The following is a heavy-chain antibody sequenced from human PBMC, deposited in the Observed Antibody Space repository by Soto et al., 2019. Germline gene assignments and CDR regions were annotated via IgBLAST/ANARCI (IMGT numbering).Heavy chain of an antibody. Sequence: SETLSLTCTVSGGSISSSSYYWGWIRQPPGKGLEWIGSIYYSGSTYYNPSLKSRVTISVDTSKNQFSLKLSSVTAADTALYYCANQYCSGGGCHKDHYYYMDVWGKGTTVTVSS. CDR1: GGSISSSSYY. D-gene: IGHD2-15*01. V-gene: IGHV4-39*01. CDR2: IYYSGST. CDR3: ANQYCSGGGCHKDHYYYMDV. J-gene: IGHJ6*03.